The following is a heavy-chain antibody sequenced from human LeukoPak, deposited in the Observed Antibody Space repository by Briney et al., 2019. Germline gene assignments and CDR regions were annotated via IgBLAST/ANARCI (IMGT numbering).Heavy chain of an antibody. J-gene: IGHJ4*02. Sequence: GGSLRLSCAASGFTFSNYAMSWVRQAPGKGLEWVSSISSSGGNIYYADSVKGRFTISRDNSKNTLYLQMNSLRVEDTAVYYCAKDLRLGELSFQFDYWGQGTLVTVSS. D-gene: IGHD3-16*02. V-gene: IGHV3-23*01. CDR2: ISSSGGNI. CDR3: AKDLRLGELSFQFDY. CDR1: GFTFSNYA.